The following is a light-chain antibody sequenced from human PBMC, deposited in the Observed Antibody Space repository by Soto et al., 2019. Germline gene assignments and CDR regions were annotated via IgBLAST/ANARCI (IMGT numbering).Light chain of an antibody. J-gene: IGKJ1*01. CDR2: GAS. CDR3: QQYASSPRT. V-gene: IGKV3-20*01. Sequence: IVLTQSPGTLSLSPGERATLFCRASQSITTSQLAWYQQKPGQAPRVLIFGASNRATGIPDRFSGSGSGTDFTLTISRLEPEDFAIYSCQQYASSPRTFGRGTTVEIK. CDR1: QSITTSQ.